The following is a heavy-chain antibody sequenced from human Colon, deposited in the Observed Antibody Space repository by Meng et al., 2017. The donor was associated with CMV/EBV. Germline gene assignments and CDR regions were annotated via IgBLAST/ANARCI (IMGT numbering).Heavy chain of an antibody. CDR3: ARGLAAAGNDFDY. V-gene: IGHV1-8*03. D-gene: IGHD6-13*01. CDR1: GYTFTSYD. J-gene: IGHJ4*02. Sequence: KTSGYTFTSYDINWVRPATGQGLEWIGWMNPKTGNTAYAQKFQGRVTITRDTSISTAYMEMRSLRSEDTAVYYCARGLAAAGNDFDYWGQGSLVTVSS. CDR2: MNPKTGNT.